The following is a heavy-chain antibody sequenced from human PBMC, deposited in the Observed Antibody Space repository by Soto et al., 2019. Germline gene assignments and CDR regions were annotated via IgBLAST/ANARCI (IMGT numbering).Heavy chain of an antibody. CDR3: ARARKVSVAHEGYYYYGMDV. Sequence: SETLSLTCAVYGGSFSGYYWSWIRQPPGKGLEWIGEINHSGSTNYNPSLKSRVTISVDTSKNQFSLKLSSVTAADTAVYYCARARKVSVAHEGYYYYGMDVWGQGTTVTVSS. CDR2: INHSGST. J-gene: IGHJ6*02. V-gene: IGHV4-34*01. CDR1: GGSFSGYY. D-gene: IGHD2-15*01.